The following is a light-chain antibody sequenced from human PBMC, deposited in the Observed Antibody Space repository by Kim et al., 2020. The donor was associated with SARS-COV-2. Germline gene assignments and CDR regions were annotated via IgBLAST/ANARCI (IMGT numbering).Light chain of an antibody. V-gene: IGLV2-14*03. CDR1: SSDVGGYNY. J-gene: IGLJ2*01. Sequence: QSALTQPASVSGSPGQSITISCTGTSSDVGGYNYVSWYQQHPAKAPKLMIYDVSNRPSGVSNRFSGSKSGNTASLTISGLQAEDEADYYCSSYTSSSTQIFGGGTQLTVL. CDR2: DVS. CDR3: SSYTSSSTQI.